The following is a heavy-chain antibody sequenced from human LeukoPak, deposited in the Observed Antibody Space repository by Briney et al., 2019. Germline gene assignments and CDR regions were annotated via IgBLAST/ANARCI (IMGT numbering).Heavy chain of an antibody. CDR3: AKDIRRGSGSFFDY. CDR2: ISDSGTRT. V-gene: IGHV3-23*01. J-gene: IGHJ4*02. CDR1: GFTFSSYA. D-gene: IGHD3-10*01. Sequence: GGSLRLSCAASGFTFSSYAMNWVRPAPGKGLEWVSTISDSGTRTHFADSVKGRFTISRDDSKNTLYLQMNSLRAEDTAVYYCAKDIRRGSGSFFDYWGQGTLVTVSS.